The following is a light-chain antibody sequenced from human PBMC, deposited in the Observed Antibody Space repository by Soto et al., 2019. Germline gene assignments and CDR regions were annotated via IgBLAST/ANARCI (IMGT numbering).Light chain of an antibody. V-gene: IGLV1-44*01. Sequence: QSVLTQPPSTSGTPGQRVTISCSGSSSNIGSNTVNWYQQLPGTAPKLLIYRNNQRPSGVPDRLSGSKSGTSASLAISGLQSEDEADYYCAAWDGSLKGYVFATGTNVTVL. CDR1: SSNIGSNT. CDR3: AAWDGSLKGYV. J-gene: IGLJ1*01. CDR2: RNN.